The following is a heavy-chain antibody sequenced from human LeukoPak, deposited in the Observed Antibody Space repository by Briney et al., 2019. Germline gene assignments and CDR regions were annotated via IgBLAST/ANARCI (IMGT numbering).Heavy chain of an antibody. CDR1: RFTFSSYP. CDR3: AKVGGAAYYYYTGMDV. Sequence: PGGSLRLSCAVSRFTFSSYPMSWVRQAPGKGLEWVSAISGSGGDTYYADSVKGRFTISRDNSKNTLFLQMNSLRADDTAVYYCAKVGGAAYYYYTGMDVWGQGTTVTVSS. D-gene: IGHD3-10*01. V-gene: IGHV3-23*01. CDR2: ISGSGGDT. J-gene: IGHJ6*02.